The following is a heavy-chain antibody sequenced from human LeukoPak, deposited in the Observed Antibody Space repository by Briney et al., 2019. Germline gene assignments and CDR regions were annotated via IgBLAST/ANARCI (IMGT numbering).Heavy chain of an antibody. CDR2: ISSSGSTI. V-gene: IGHV3-48*03. CDR3: ARGVGCSSTSCLYYYYYYGMDV. D-gene: IGHD2-2*01. CDR1: GFTFSSYE. J-gene: IGHJ6*02. Sequence: PGGSLRLSCAASGFTFSSYEMNWVRQAPGKGLEWVSYISSSGSTIYYADSVKGRFTISRDNAKNSLYLQMNSLRAEDTAVYYCARGVGCSSTSCLYYYYYYGMDVWGQGTTVTVSS.